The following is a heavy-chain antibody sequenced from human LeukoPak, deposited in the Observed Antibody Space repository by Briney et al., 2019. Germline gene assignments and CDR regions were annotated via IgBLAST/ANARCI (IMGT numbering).Heavy chain of an antibody. CDR1: GGSINNHY. J-gene: IGHJ4*02. CDR2: IYYGGST. D-gene: IGHD6-25*01. CDR3: ATATPNRGYGIIEGFDF. Sequence: SETLSLTCTVSGGSINNHYLNWIRQPPGKGLEWIGYIYYGGSTNYNPSLKSRVTISVDTSNNQFSLKLSSVTAADTAVYYCATATPNRGYGIIEGFDFWGQGTLVTVSS. V-gene: IGHV4-59*11.